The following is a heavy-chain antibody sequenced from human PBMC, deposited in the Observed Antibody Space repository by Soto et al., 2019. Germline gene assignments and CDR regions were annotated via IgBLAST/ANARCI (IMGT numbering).Heavy chain of an antibody. CDR1: GLPFSNFA. D-gene: IGHD1-1*01. Sequence: VQLLESGGDLVQPGGSLRLSCAATGLPFSNFAMNWVRQAPGRGLEWVSTIDPIVTVVHYADSVKGRFTISRDNSRNSLYLQITSLKAEDTALYYCTARVSEHFDFWGQGTLVTVSS. CDR2: IDPIVTVV. J-gene: IGHJ4*02. V-gene: IGHV3-23*05. CDR3: TARVSEHFDF.